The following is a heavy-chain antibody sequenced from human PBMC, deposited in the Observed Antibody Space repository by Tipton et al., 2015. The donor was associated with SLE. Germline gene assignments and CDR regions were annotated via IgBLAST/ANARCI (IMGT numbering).Heavy chain of an antibody. V-gene: IGHV4-34*01. J-gene: IGHJ3*02. Sequence: LRLSCAVYGGSFSGYYWSWIRQPPGKGLEWIGEINHSGSTNYNPSPKSRVTISVDTSKNRFSLKLSSVTAADTAVYYCARDCMVRGVRAFDIWGQGTMVTVSS. CDR1: GGSFSGYY. D-gene: IGHD3-10*01. CDR2: INHSGST. CDR3: ARDCMVRGVRAFDI.